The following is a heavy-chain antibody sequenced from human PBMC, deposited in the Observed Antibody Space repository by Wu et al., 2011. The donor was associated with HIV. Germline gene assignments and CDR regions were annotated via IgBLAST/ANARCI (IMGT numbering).Heavy chain of an antibody. CDR2: MNPNSGNT. D-gene: IGHD2-2*01. CDR3: ATRVPAANRGWFDP. Sequence: QVQLVQSGAEVKKPGASVKVSCKASGYTFTSYGINWVRQATGQGLEWMGWMNPNSGNTGYAQKFQGRVTMTRNTSINTAYMELSSLRSEDTAVYYCATRVPAANRGWFDPWGQGTLVTVSS. CDR1: GYTFTSYG. J-gene: IGHJ5*02. V-gene: IGHV1-8*02.